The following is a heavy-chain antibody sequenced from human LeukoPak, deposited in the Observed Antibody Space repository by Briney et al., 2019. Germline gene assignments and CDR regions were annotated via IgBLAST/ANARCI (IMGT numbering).Heavy chain of an antibody. CDR3: ARDRTRYYYYSYMDV. V-gene: IGHV1-2*02. CDR1: GYTFSGYY. Sequence: ASVKVSCKASGYTFSGYYMHWVRQAPGQGLEWMGWINPKSGATNFAQKFQGRVTMTRDTSISTAYTELSRLTSDDTAMYYCARDRTRYYYYSYMDVWGKGTAVTISS. J-gene: IGHJ6*03. D-gene: IGHD1-14*01. CDR2: INPKSGAT.